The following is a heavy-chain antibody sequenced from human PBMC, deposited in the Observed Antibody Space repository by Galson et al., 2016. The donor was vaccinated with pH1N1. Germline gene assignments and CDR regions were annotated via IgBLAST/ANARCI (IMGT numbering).Heavy chain of an antibody. CDR2: IRQDGSEK. Sequence: SLRLSCAASGFIFSDYWMHWVRQAPGKGLEWVANIRQDGSEKYYVDSVKGRFTISRDNAKNSLYLQMNSLRAEDTAVYYWARRYFDLWGRGTLVTVSS. V-gene: IGHV3-7*01. CDR1: GFIFSDYW. J-gene: IGHJ2*01. CDR3: ARRYFDL.